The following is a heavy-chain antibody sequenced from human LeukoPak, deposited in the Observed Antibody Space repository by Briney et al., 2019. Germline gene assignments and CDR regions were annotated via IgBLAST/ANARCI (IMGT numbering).Heavy chain of an antibody. V-gene: IGHV3-33*03. CDR1: GFSFSSYG. CDR2: LWYDGNHK. D-gene: IGHD1-14*01. Sequence: GRSLRFSCAASGFSFSSYGMHWVRQAPGKGLEWVAALWYDGNHKYYADSVKGRFTISRDNAKNSLYLQMNSLRAEDTAVYYCAGASGGNRPFDYWGQGTLVTVSS. J-gene: IGHJ4*02. CDR3: AGASGGNRPFDY.